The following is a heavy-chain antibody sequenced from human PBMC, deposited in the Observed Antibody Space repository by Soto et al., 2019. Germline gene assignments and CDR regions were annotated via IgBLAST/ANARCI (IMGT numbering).Heavy chain of an antibody. D-gene: IGHD3-3*01. J-gene: IGHJ4*02. CDR3: ARDSVRFLEHFSKDYFDY. CDR1: RFTFSDYG. CDR2: LWYDGSGE. V-gene: IGHV3-33*08. Sequence: QVHLVESGGGVVQPGGSLRLSCAGSRFTFSDYGMHWVRQAPGKGLEWVAVLWYDGSGEYYTDSVRGRFTISRVNSKNTLYLQMNNLRDEDSGVYHCARDSVRFLEHFSKDYFDYWGQGTRVTVSS.